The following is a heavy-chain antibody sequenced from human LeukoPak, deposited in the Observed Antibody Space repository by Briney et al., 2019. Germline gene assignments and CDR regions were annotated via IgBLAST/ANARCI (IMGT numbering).Heavy chain of an antibody. CDR1: GYTFTSYG. Sequence: GASVKVSCKASGYTFTSYGISWVRQAPGQGLEWMGWISAYNGNTNYAQKLQGRVTMTTDTSTSTAYMELRSLRSDDTAVYYCARDHAFEKYYYDSSGYYYWGQGTLVTVSS. CDR2: ISAYNGNT. CDR3: ARDHAFEKYYYDSSGYYY. J-gene: IGHJ4*02. D-gene: IGHD3-22*01. V-gene: IGHV1-18*01.